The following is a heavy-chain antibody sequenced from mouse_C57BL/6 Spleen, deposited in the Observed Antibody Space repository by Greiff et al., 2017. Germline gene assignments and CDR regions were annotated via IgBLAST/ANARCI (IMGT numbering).Heavy chain of an antibody. V-gene: IGHV14-4*01. Sequence: EVQLQESGAELVRPGASVKLSCTASGFNIKDDYMHWVKQRPEQGLEWIGWIDPENGDTEYASKFQGKATITADTSSNTAYLQLSSLTSEDTAVYYCTYYGSRYYFDYWGQGTTLTVSS. CDR1: GFNIKDDY. CDR3: TYYGSRYYFDY. D-gene: IGHD1-1*01. CDR2: IDPENGDT. J-gene: IGHJ2*01.